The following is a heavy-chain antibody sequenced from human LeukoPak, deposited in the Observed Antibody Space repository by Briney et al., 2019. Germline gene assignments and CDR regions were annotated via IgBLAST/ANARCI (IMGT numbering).Heavy chain of an antibody. CDR2: ISSSSSYI. D-gene: IGHD3-22*01. J-gene: IGHJ3*02. CDR1: GFTFSSYS. V-gene: IGHV3-21*01. Sequence: GGSLRLSCAASGFTFSSYSMNWVRQAPGKGLEWVSSISSSSSYIYYADSVKGRFTISRDNAKNSLYLQMNSLRAEDTAVYYCARVRYYDSCGLPDVFDIWGQGTMVTVSS. CDR3: ARVRYYDSCGLPDVFDI.